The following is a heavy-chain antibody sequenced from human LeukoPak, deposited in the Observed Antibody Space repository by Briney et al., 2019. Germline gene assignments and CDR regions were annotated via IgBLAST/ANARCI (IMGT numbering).Heavy chain of an antibody. CDR2: INPNSGGT. J-gene: IGHJ6*02. CDR1: GYTFTGYY. CDR3: ARESGYSDPQVDYGMDV. D-gene: IGHD5-18*01. Sequence: ASVKVSCKASGYTFTGYYMHWVRQAPGQGLEWMGWINPNSGGTNYAQKFQGWVTMTRDTSISTAYMELSRLRSDDTAVYYCARESGYSDPQVDYGMDVWGQGTTVTVSS. V-gene: IGHV1-2*04.